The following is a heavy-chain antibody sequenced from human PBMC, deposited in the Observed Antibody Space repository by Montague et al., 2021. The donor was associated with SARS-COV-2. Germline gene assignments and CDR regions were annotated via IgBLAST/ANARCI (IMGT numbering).Heavy chain of an antibody. CDR1: GGSISSGSYY. CDR2: IYTSGST. Sequence: TLSLTCTVSGGSISSGSYYWSWIRQPAGKGLEWIGRIYTSGSTNYNPPLKSRVTISVDTSKNQFSLKLSSVTAADTVVYYCARILGTYYDFWSGERAIDTFDIWGQGTMVTVSS. J-gene: IGHJ3*02. CDR3: ARILGTYYDFWSGERAIDTFDI. V-gene: IGHV4-61*02. D-gene: IGHD3-3*01.